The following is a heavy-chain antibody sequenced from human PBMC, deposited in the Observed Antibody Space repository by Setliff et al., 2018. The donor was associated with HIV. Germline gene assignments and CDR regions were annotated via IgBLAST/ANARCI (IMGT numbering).Heavy chain of an antibody. CDR3: ASGSSFDGFDM. D-gene: IGHD1-26*01. V-gene: IGHV4-59*11. J-gene: IGHJ3*02. CDR1: GGSMSTHY. CDR2: IYTTGST. Sequence: SETLSLTCTVSGGSMSTHYWSWIRQTPGKGLEWIGHIYTTGSTHYNPSLRSRVTISIDTSKSHFSLRLKSVTAADTALYYCASGSSFDGFDMWGQGTMVTVSS.